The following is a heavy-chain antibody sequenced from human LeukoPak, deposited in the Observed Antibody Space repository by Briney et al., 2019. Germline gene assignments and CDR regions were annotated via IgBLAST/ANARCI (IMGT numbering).Heavy chain of an antibody. J-gene: IGHJ4*02. CDR1: GFSFKYFG. D-gene: IGHD3-22*01. CDR3: AKTSTYDSSGYSDY. V-gene: IGHV3-30*02. Sequence: GGSLRLSCAASGFSFKYFGMHWVRQAPGKGLEWVAFIHYNENPKYYADSVLGRFTISRDNAKNSLYLQMNSLRAEDTALYYCAKTSTYDSSGYSDYWGQGTLVTVSS. CDR2: IHYNENPK.